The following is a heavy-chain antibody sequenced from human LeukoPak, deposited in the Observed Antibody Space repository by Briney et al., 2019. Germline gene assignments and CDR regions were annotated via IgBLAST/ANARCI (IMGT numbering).Heavy chain of an antibody. D-gene: IGHD2-8*01. Sequence: ESLKISRKGSGYSFTSYWVGWGGPIAGEGLGWVGVIYPGDSDTRYRPSFQGQVTISADKSISTAYLQWSSLKASDTAMYYCARRDCTNGVCYDDFDYWGQGTLVTVSS. J-gene: IGHJ4*02. V-gene: IGHV5-51*01. CDR3: ARRDCTNGVCYDDFDY. CDR2: IYPGDSDT. CDR1: GYSFTSYW.